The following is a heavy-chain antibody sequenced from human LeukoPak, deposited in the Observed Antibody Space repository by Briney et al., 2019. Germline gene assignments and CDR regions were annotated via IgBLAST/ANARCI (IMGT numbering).Heavy chain of an antibody. V-gene: IGHV1-24*01. CDR3: ARVAQSRRTYYDI. J-gene: IGHJ4*02. D-gene: IGHD3-9*01. CDR2: FDPEDGET. Sequence: EASVKVSCKVSGYTLTELSMHWVRQAPGKGLEWMGGFDPEDGETIYAQKFQGRVTMTRDTSTSTVYMELSSLRSEDTAVYYCARVAQSRRTYYDIWGQGTLVTVSS. CDR1: GYTLTELS.